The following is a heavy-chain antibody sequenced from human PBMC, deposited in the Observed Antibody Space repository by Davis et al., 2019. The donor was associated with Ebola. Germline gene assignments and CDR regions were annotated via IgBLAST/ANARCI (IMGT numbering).Heavy chain of an antibody. D-gene: IGHD6-19*01. Sequence: ASVKVSCKASGYTFTSYGISWVRHAPGQGLEWMGWISAYNGSTNYAQKLQGRVTMTTDTSTSTAYMELRSLRSDDTAVYYCARAGYSSGWFTPPHWGQGTLVTVSS. V-gene: IGHV1-18*01. CDR2: ISAYNGST. CDR1: GYTFTSYG. CDR3: ARAGYSSGWFTPPH. J-gene: IGHJ4*02.